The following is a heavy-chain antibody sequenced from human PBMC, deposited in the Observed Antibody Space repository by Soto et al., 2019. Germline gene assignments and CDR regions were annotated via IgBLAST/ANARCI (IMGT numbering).Heavy chain of an antibody. Sequence: GSLRLSCVASGFSLANYPMNWVRQTPGKGLEWISYSSPRGDTIYYADSVEGRFTISRDNARNSLSLHMSSLRGEDSALYYCAKGPHTNVGWPYYFESWGQGVPVTVSS. V-gene: IGHV3-48*01. J-gene: IGHJ4*02. CDR1: GFSLANYP. CDR2: SSPRGDTI. D-gene: IGHD6-19*01. CDR3: AKGPHTNVGWPYYFES.